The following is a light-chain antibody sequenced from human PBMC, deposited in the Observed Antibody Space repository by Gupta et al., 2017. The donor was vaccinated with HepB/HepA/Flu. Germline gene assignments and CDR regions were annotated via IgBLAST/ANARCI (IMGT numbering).Light chain of an antibody. J-gene: IGKJ4*01. CDR3: QQSHSTPT. CDR1: QDIIKY. Sequence: EIQITQSPSSLSASVGDTVTITCRTSQDIIKYLSWYQQKPGKAPKLLIYAASNLRSGVPSRFSGSGFGTDFTLTISSLQPEDFATYYCQQSHSTPTFGEGPRWTSN. CDR2: AAS. V-gene: IGKV1-39*01.